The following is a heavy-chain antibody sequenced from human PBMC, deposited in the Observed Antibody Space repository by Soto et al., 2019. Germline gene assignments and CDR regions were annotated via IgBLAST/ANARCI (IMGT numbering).Heavy chain of an antibody. V-gene: IGHV4-30-4*01. CDR1: GGSTSSDNY. CDR3: AREGGESSDGLYYFDS. J-gene: IGHJ4*02. D-gene: IGHD3-16*01. CDR2: IYYSGNT. Sequence: QVQLQESGPGLVKPSQTLSLTCTVSGGSTSSDNYWSWIRQPPGKGLEWIGHIYYSGNTDYNPSLKSRLAISIDTSKHQFSLKLSSVIAADTAVYFCAREGGESSDGLYYFDSWGQGSLVTVSS.